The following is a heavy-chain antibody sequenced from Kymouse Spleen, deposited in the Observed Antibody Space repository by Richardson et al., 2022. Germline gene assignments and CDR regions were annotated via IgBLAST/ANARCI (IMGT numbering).Heavy chain of an antibody. CDR2: INHSGST. V-gene: IGHV4-34*01. J-gene: IGHJ4*02. D-gene: IGHD1-7*01. Sequence: QVQLQQWGAGLLKPSETLSLTCAVYGGSFSGYYWSWIRQPPGKGLEWIGEINHSGSTNYNPSLKSRVTISVDTSKNQFSLKLSSVTAADTAVYYCASVNWNSFDYWGQGTLVTVSS. CDR3: ASVNWNSFDY. CDR1: GGSFSGYY.